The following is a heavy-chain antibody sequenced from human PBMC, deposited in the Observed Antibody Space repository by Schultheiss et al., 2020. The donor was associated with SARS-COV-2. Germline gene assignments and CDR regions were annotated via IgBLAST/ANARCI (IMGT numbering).Heavy chain of an antibody. CDR2: INHSGST. CDR1: GGSISSSSYY. J-gene: IGHJ4*02. Sequence: SETLSLTCTVSGGSISSSSYYWGWIRQPPGKGLEWIGEINHSGSTNYNPSLKSRVTISVDTSKNQFSLKLSSVTAADTAVYYCARGQPPWYNRNYPSPPDYWGQGTLVTVSS. D-gene: IGHD1-7*01. V-gene: IGHV4-39*07. CDR3: ARGQPPWYNRNYPSPPDY.